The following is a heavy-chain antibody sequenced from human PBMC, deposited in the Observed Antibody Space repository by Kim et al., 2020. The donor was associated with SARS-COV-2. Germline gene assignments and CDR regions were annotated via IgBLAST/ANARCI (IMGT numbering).Heavy chain of an antibody. V-gene: IGHV3-33*01. CDR3: ARDRGSGWYGYFDY. D-gene: IGHD6-19*01. J-gene: IGHJ4*02. Sequence: ADSVKGGFTISRDNSKNTLYLQMNSRRAEDTAVYYCARDRGSGWYGYFDYWGQGTLVTVSS.